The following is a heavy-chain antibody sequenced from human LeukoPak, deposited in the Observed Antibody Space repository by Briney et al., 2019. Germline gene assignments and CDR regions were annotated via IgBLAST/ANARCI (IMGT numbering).Heavy chain of an antibody. CDR3: ARGILDSSWYYPPKRWFDP. Sequence: SETLSLTCAVYGGSFSGEYGSWVRQPPGKGLEWIGEINYSERTNYNPSLKSRVTMSVDTSKNQFSLKLSSVTSADTAVYYCARGILDSSWYYPPKRWFDPWGQGTLVTVSS. CDR2: INYSERT. CDR1: GGSFSGEY. V-gene: IGHV4-34*01. J-gene: IGHJ5*02. D-gene: IGHD6-13*01.